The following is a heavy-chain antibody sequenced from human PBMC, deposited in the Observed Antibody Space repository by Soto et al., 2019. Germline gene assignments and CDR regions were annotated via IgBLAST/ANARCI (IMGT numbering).Heavy chain of an antibody. CDR3: AKEEGNASGWYASWYYYYGMDV. V-gene: IGHV3-30*18. Sequence: LRLSCAASGFTFSSYGMHWVRQAPGKGLEWVAVISYDGSNKYYADSVKGRFTISRDNSKNTLYLQMNSLRAEDTAVYYCAKEEGNASGWYASWYYYYGMDVWGQGTTVTVSS. D-gene: IGHD6-19*01. CDR2: ISYDGSNK. J-gene: IGHJ6*02. CDR1: GFTFSSYG.